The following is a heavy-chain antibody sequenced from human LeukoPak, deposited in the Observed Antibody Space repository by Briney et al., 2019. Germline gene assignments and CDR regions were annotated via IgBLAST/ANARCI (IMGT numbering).Heavy chain of an antibody. J-gene: IGHJ4*02. CDR2: IIPIFGTA. V-gene: IGHV1-69*06. D-gene: IGHD2-8*01. CDR1: GGTFSSYA. CDR3: ARGYGGYCTNGVCYEYYFDY. Sequence: ASVKVSCKASGGTFSSYAISWVRQAPGQGLEWMGGIIPIFGTANYAQKFQGRVTITADKSTSTAYMELSSLRSEDTAVYYCARGYGGYCTNGVCYEYYFDYWGQGTLVTVSS.